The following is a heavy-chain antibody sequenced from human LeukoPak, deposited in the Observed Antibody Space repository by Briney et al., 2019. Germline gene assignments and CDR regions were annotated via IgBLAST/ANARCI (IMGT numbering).Heavy chain of an antibody. CDR3: AGERSSSPGGYYYYYYMDV. CDR1: GGPISSYY. Sequence: PSETLFLTCTVSGGPISSYYWSWIRQPPGKGLEWIGYIYYSGSTNYNPSLKSRVTISVDTSKNQFSLKLSSVTAADTAVYYCAGERSSSPGGYYYYYYMDVGGKGTRVTVS. D-gene: IGHD6-6*01. J-gene: IGHJ6*03. V-gene: IGHV4-59*01. CDR2: IYYSGST.